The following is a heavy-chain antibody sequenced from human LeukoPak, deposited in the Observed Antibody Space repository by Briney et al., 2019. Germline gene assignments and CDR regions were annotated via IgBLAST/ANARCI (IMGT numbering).Heavy chain of an antibody. CDR1: GYTFTGYY. CDR2: INPNSGGT. Sequence: ASVKVSCKASGYTFTGYYMHWVRQAPGQGLEWMGWINPNSGGTNYAQKFQGRVTMTRDTSISTAYMELSRLRSDDTAVYYCATDIVVVAAATTTDYWGQGTLVTVSS. D-gene: IGHD2-15*01. CDR3: ATDIVVVAAATTTDY. J-gene: IGHJ4*02. V-gene: IGHV1-2*02.